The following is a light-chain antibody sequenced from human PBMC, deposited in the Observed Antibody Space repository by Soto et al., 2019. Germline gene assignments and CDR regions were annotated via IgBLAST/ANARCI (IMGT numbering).Light chain of an antibody. CDR1: SSDVGGYNY. V-gene: IGLV2-8*01. Sequence: QSALTQPPSASESPGQSVTLSCTGTSSDVGGYNYFSWYQQHPGKAHKLMIYEGSKRPSGVPDRFSGSKSGNTASLTVSGLQAEDEADYYCSTYAGSNIVFGGGTNLTVL. CDR2: EGS. J-gene: IGLJ2*01. CDR3: STYAGSNIV.